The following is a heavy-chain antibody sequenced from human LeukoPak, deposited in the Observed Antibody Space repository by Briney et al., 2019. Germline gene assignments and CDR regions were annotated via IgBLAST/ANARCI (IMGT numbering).Heavy chain of an antibody. CDR2: ISGSGGST. V-gene: IGHV3-23*01. CDR1: GFTFSSYA. D-gene: IGHD1-26*01. J-gene: IGHJ4*02. Sequence: GGSLRLSCAASGFTFSSYAMSWVRQAPGKGLEWVSAISGSGGSTYYADSVKGRFTISRDNSKNTLHLQMYSLRAEDSAMYYCARAGSIRFDYWGQGTLVTVSS. CDR3: ARAGSIRFDY.